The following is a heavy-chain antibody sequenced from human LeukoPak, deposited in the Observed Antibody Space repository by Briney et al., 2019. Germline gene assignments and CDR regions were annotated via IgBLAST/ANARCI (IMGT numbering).Heavy chain of an antibody. D-gene: IGHD6-13*01. CDR3: AREEAAAGETPPPGFDY. J-gene: IGHJ4*02. CDR2: IWYDGSNK. Sequence: GGSLRLSCAASGFTFSSYGMHWVRQAPGKGVEWVAVIWYDGSNKYYADSVKGRFTISRDNSKNTLYLQMNSLRAEDTAVVYCAREEAAAGETPPPGFDYWGQGTLVTVSS. V-gene: IGHV3-33*01. CDR1: GFTFSSYG.